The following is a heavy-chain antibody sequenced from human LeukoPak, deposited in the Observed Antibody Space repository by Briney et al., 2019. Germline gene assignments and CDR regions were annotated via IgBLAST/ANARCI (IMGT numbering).Heavy chain of an antibody. CDR3: ARDELGYCSSTSCYGGEGYYYYGMDV. V-gene: IGHV3-48*03. J-gene: IGHJ6*02. D-gene: IGHD2-2*01. Sequence: GGSLRLSCAASGFTFSSYEMNWVRQAPGKGLEWGSYISSSGSTIYYADSVKGRFTISRDNAKNSLYLQMNSLRAEATAVYYCARDELGYCSSTSCYGGEGYYYYGMDVWGQGTTVTVSS. CDR1: GFTFSSYE. CDR2: ISSSGSTI.